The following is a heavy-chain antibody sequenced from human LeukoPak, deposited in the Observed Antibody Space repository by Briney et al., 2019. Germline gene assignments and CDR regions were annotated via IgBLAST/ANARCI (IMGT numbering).Heavy chain of an antibody. CDR2: IHYSGST. CDR3: AGGGQWLAFDQ. J-gene: IGHJ4*02. Sequence: SETLSLTCTVSGGSINTYYWSWMRQPPGKGLEWIGYIHYSGSTNYNPSLKSRVTISVDTSKSQFSLKLSSVTAADAAVYYCAGGGQWLAFDQWGPGTLVTVSS. D-gene: IGHD6-19*01. CDR1: GGSINTYY. V-gene: IGHV4-59*01.